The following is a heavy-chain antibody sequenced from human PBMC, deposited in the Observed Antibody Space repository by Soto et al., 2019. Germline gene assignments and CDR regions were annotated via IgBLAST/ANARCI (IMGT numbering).Heavy chain of an antibody. CDR1: GYSLTNYY. V-gene: IGHV1-46*01. D-gene: IGHD3-9*01. Sequence: ASVKVSCKASGYSLTNYYMHWVRQAPGQGLEWMGVINPSGGSTSYAQKFQGRVSMTRDTSTSTIYMELRSLRSEDTALYYCAAHKFYDSLTGFMDYWGQGTLVTVSS. CDR2: INPSGGST. J-gene: IGHJ4*02. CDR3: AAHKFYDSLTGFMDY.